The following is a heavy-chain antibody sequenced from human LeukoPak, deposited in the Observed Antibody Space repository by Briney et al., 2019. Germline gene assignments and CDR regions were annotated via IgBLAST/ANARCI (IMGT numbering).Heavy chain of an antibody. J-gene: IGHJ3*02. D-gene: IGHD6-19*01. CDR3: ARPHSSGWYAFDI. CDR1: GYTFTGYY. V-gene: IGHV1-18*04. CDR2: ISAYNGNT. Sequence: ASVKVSCKASGYTFTGYYMHWVRQAPGQGLEWMGWISAYNGNTNYAQKLQGRVTMTTDTSTSTAYMELRSLRSDDTAVYYCARPHSSGWYAFDIWGQGTMVTVSS.